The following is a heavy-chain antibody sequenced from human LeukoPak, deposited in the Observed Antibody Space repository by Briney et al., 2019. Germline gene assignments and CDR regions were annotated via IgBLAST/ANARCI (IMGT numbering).Heavy chain of an antibody. Sequence: ASVRVSCEASGYTFTSYDINWVRQATGQGLEWMGWMNPNSGNTGYAQKFQGRVTMTRNTSISTAYMELSSLRSEDTAVYYCARRGYCSSTSCHAYYMDAWGKGTTVTVSS. J-gene: IGHJ6*03. CDR1: GYTFTSYD. CDR3: ARRGYCSSTSCHAYYMDA. CDR2: MNPNSGNT. V-gene: IGHV1-8*01. D-gene: IGHD2-2*01.